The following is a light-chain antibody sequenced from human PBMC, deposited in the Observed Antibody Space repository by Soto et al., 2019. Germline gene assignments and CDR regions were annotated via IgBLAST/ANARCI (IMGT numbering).Light chain of an antibody. CDR3: NSYRSSIIPVV. CDR2: GVS. CDR1: SSDIGGYNY. V-gene: IGLV2-14*03. Sequence: QSALTQPASVSGSPGQSITISCTGTSSDIGGYNYVSWYQQHPGKAPKLMLYGVSKRPSGVSGRFFGSKSGNTASLTISGLQPEDEADYYCNSYRSSIIPVVFGGGTKLTVL. J-gene: IGLJ2*01.